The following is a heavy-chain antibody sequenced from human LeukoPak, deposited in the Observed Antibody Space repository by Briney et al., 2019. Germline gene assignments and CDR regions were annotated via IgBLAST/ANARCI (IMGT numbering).Heavy chain of an antibody. D-gene: IGHD3-22*01. CDR3: ARVPGIPYYDSSGYDAFDI. J-gene: IGHJ3*02. CDR2: IRYDGSNK. Sequence: PGGSLRLSCAASGFTFSSYGMHWVRQAPGKGLEWVAVIRYDGSNKYYADSVKGRFTISRDNSKNTLYLQMNSLRAEDTAVYYCARVPGIPYYDSSGYDAFDIWGQGTMVTVSS. CDR1: GFTFSSYG. V-gene: IGHV3-33*01.